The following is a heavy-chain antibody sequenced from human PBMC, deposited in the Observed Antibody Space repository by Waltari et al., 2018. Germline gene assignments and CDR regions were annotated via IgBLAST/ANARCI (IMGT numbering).Heavy chain of an antibody. J-gene: IGHJ6*02. V-gene: IGHV3-48*03. D-gene: IGHD3-3*01. CDR2: IVSSGRTT. CDR1: GFTFGSYE. Sequence: EVQLEESGGGLVQPGGSLRLSCAASGFTFGSYEMNWVRQAPGKGLEWVSYIVSSGRTTYYADSVKGRFTISRDNAKDSLYLQMHSLRADDTAVYYCARAHGYEFHGMDVWGQGTTVTVSS. CDR3: ARAHGYEFHGMDV.